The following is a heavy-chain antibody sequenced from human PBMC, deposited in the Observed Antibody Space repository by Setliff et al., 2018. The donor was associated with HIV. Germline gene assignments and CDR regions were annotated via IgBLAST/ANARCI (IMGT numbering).Heavy chain of an antibody. J-gene: IGHJ6*03. Sequence: ASVKVSCKASGYTFTNHGFSWVRQAPGQGLEWMGWISANNGATRYAQNFQERVTLTTDTSTSTAYMELRSLTSDDTAMYFCARRIAYGTDYDYHYYMNVWATGTTVTVSS. V-gene: IGHV1-18*01. CDR2: ISANNGAT. D-gene: IGHD3-10*01. CDR3: ARRIAYGTDYDYHYYMNV. CDR1: GYTFTNHG.